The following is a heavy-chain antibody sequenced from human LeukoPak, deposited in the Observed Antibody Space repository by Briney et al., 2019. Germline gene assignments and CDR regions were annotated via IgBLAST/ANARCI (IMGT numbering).Heavy chain of an antibody. CDR1: GVSISSGANY. J-gene: IGHJ5*02. Sequence: PSETLSLICTVSGVSISSGANYWSWIRQHPGKGLESIGYIYYNGNTYYNPSLKSRVTISVDTSQNQFSLKLSSVTAADTAVYYCARIKTEKYCSGGSCYPRRFDPWGQGTLVTVSS. D-gene: IGHD2-15*01. CDR3: ARIKTEKYCSGGSCYPRRFDP. V-gene: IGHV4-31*03. CDR2: IYYNGNT.